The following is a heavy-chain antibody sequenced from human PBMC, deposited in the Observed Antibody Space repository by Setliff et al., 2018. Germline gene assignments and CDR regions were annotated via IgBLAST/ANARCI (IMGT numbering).Heavy chain of an antibody. Sequence: PGGSLRLSCAASGFTFNNYAMSWVRQAPGKRLEWVSVVYRGGSTTFYADSVKGRFTISRDDSKNTLYLQMNSLTVDDTAVYYCAKDLGDDGHYYHYMDVWGKGTTVTVSS. V-gene: IGHV3-23*03. CDR1: GFTFNNYA. CDR3: AKDLGDDGHYYHYMDV. D-gene: IGHD4-17*01. J-gene: IGHJ6*03. CDR2: VYRGGSTT.